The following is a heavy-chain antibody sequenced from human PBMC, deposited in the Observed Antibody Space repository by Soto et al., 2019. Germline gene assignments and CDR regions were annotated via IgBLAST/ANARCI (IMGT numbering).Heavy chain of an antibody. V-gene: IGHV3-7*03. Sequence: EVQLVESGGGLVQPGGSLRLSCAASGFTFSSYWMSWVRQAPGKGLEWVANIKQDGSEKYYVDSVKGRFTISRDNAKNSLYLQMNSLRAEDTAVYYCARLDTAMVPGYWYFDLWGRGTLVTVSS. CDR1: GFTFSSYW. D-gene: IGHD5-18*01. CDR3: ARLDTAMVPGYWYFDL. J-gene: IGHJ2*01. CDR2: IKQDGSEK.